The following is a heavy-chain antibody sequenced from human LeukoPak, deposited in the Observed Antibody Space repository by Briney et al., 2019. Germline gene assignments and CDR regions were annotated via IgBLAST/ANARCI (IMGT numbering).Heavy chain of an antibody. CDR2: IWYDGSNK. D-gene: IGHD1-26*01. CDR3: ARDGRWDDAFDI. Sequence: QPGGSLRLSCAASGFTFSNYAMHWVRQAPGKGLEWVAVIWYDGSNKYYADSVKGRFTISRDNSKNTLYLQMNSLRAEGTAVYYCARDGRWDDAFDIRGQGTMVTVSS. J-gene: IGHJ3*02. V-gene: IGHV3-33*01. CDR1: GFTFSNYA.